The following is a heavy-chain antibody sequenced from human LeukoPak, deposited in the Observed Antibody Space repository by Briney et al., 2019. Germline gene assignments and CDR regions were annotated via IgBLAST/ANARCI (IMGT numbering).Heavy chain of an antibody. V-gene: IGHV1-2*02. CDR2: INPNSGDT. D-gene: IGHD4-17*01. Sequence: ASVKVSCKASGYTFTGYYIHWVRQAPGQGLEWMGWINPNSGDTNYAQKFQGRVTLTRDTSTSTAYMELSSLRSDDTAVYYCARAGIYGDSDTFDYWGQGTLVTVSS. CDR3: ARAGIYGDSDTFDY. J-gene: IGHJ4*02. CDR1: GYTFTGYY.